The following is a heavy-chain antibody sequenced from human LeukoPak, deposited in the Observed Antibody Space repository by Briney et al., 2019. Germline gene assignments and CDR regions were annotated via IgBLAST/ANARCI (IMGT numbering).Heavy chain of an antibody. D-gene: IGHD1-26*01. CDR3: ARSIPTSPVGAMVS. J-gene: IGHJ5*02. Sequence: GGSLRLSCAASGFAFSGYAMTWVRQAPGKGLEWVSSITYSGDFTYYVDSVKGRFTISRDNAKNSLYLQMNSLRAEDTAVYYCARSIPTSPVGAMVSWGQGTLVTVSS. CDR2: ITYSGDFT. CDR1: GFAFSGYA. V-gene: IGHV3-23*01.